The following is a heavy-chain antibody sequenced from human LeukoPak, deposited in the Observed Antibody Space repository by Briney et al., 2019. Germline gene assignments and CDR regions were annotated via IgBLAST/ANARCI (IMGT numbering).Heavy chain of an antibody. J-gene: IGHJ4*02. CDR3: ARKSLWDSSGYYDY. CDR1: GYSISSGYY. V-gene: IGHV4-38-2*02. D-gene: IGHD3-22*01. CDR2: IYHSGST. Sequence: SETLSLTCTVSGYSISSGYYWGWIRQPPGKGLEWIGSIYHSGSTYYNPSLKSRVTISVDTSKNQFSLKLSSVTAADTAVYYCARKSLWDSSGYYDYWGQGTLVTVSS.